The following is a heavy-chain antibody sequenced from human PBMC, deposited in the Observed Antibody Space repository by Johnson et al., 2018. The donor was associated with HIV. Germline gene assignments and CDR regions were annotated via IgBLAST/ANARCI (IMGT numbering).Heavy chain of an antibody. CDR2: IDWNGGRQ. CDR1: GFRFDDYG. Sequence: VQLVESGGGVVRPGGSLRLSCAASGFRFDDYGMSWVRQAPGKGLEWVSGIDWNGGRQGYVDSVKGRFTISRANAKNSLYMEMNSLRAEDTALYYCARVWSGSYYSNAFDIWGQGTMVTVSS. V-gene: IGHV3-20*04. J-gene: IGHJ3*02. D-gene: IGHD1-26*01. CDR3: ARVWSGSYYSNAFDI.